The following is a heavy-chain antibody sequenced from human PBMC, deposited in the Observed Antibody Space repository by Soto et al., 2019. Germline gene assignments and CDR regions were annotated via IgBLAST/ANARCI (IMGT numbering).Heavy chain of an antibody. Sequence: VGSLRLSCVGSGFSFSTYSINWVRQAPGKGLEWVSSISSRSDIYYADSVKGRFTISRDNAKNSVSLQMNSLRAEDTAVYYCAREYTAWPLAYGLDVWGQGTTVTVSS. CDR1: GFSFSTYS. CDR3: AREYTAWPLAYGLDV. D-gene: IGHD2-2*02. V-gene: IGHV3-21*01. J-gene: IGHJ6*02. CDR2: ISSRSDI.